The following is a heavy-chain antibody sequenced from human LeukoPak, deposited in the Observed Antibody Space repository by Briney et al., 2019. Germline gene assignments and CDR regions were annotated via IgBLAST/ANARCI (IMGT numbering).Heavy chain of an antibody. D-gene: IGHD3-10*01. J-gene: IGHJ4*02. CDR3: AREGDVNTMVRGVIY. CDR1: GGSISSSSYY. Sequence: PSETLSLTCTVSGGSISSSSYYWGWIRQPPGKGLEWIGSIYYSGSTYYNPSLKSRVTISVDTSKNQFSLKLSSVTAADTAVYYCAREGDVNTMVRGVIYWGQGTLVTVSS. CDR2: IYYSGST. V-gene: IGHV4-39*07.